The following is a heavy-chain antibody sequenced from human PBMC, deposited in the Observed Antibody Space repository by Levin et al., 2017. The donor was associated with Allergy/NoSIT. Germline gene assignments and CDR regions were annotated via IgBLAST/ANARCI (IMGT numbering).Heavy chain of an antibody. D-gene: IGHD1-26*01. V-gene: IGHV3-30*18. CDR1: GFTFSSYG. CDR3: AKARGVVGVTFEN. J-gene: IGHJ4*02. CDR2: ISYDGSNK. Sequence: GGSLRLSCAASGFTFSSYGMHWVRQAPGQGLEWVAVISYDGSNKYCADSVKGRFTISRDNSKNTLYLQMNSLRAEDTAVYYCAKARGVVGVTFENWGQGTPVTVSS.